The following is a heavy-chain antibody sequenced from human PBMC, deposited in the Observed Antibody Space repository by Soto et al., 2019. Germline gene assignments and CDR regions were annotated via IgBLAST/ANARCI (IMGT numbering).Heavy chain of an antibody. D-gene: IGHD2-2*01. CDR3: AMVPAAINWFDP. CDR2: INHSGST. J-gene: IGHJ5*02. V-gene: IGHV4-34*01. Sequence: SETLSLTCAVYGGSFIGYYWSWIRQPPGKGLEWIGEINHSGSTNYNPSLMSRVTISVDTSKNQFSLKLSSVTDADTAVYYCAMVPAAINWFDPWGQGTLVTVSS. CDR1: GGSFIGYY.